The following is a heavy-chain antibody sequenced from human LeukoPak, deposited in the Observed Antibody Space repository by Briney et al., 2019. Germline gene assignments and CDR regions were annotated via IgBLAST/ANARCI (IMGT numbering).Heavy chain of an antibody. CDR1: GGSISSYC. V-gene: IGHV4-59*01. J-gene: IGHJ4*02. D-gene: IGHD3-22*01. Sequence: SETLSLTCTVSGGSISSYCWSWIRQPPGKGLEWIGYIYYSGSTNYNPSLKSRVTISVDTSKNQFSLKLSSVTAADTAVYYCASQIPYYYDSSGYSYYFDHWGQGTLVTVSS. CDR3: ASQIPYYYDSSGYSYYFDH. CDR2: IYYSGST.